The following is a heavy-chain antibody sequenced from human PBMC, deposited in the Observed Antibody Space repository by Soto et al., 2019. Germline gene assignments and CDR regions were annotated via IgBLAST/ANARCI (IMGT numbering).Heavy chain of an antibody. Sequence: EVQLLESGGGLVQPGGSLRLSCAASGFIFSTYAMNWVRQAPGKGLGWVSAISSSGGSTFYAESVRGRFIISRDNSINTLYLQMSSLRTEDTAVYYCAHPRGYGVFDAVDIWGQGTMVSVSS. CDR2: ISSSGGST. CDR1: GFIFSTYA. J-gene: IGHJ3*02. CDR3: AHPRGYGVFDAVDI. D-gene: IGHD4-17*01. V-gene: IGHV3-23*01.